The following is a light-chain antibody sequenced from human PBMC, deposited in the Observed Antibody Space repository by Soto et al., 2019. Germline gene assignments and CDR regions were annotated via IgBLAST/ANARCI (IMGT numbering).Light chain of an antibody. CDR3: QQYGGSPLT. Sequence: EIVLTQSPGTLSLSPGERATLSCRASQSVSSSYLAWYQQKPGQAPRLLIYGASSRATGIPDRFSGSGSGTDFTLTISTLEPEAFAVYYCQQYGGSPLTLGGGTKVEIK. J-gene: IGKJ4*01. CDR2: GAS. V-gene: IGKV3-20*01. CDR1: QSVSSSY.